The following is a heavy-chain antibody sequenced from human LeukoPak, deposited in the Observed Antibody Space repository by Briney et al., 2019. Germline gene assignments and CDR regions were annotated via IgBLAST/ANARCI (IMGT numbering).Heavy chain of an antibody. CDR3: ARATRVRSTSYSYYYYMDV. CDR1: GYTFTSND. D-gene: IGHD2-2*01. V-gene: IGHV1-8*01. CDR2: MNPNSGNT. J-gene: IGHJ6*03. Sequence: ASVKVSCKASGYTFTSNDINWVRQATGQGLEWMGWMNPNSGNTGYAQKLQGRVTMTRNTSISTAYMELSSLRSEDTAVYYCARATRVRSTSYSYYYYMDVWGKGTTVTVSS.